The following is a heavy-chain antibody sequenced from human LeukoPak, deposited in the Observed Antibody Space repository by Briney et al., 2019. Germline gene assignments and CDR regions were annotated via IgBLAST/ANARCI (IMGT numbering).Heavy chain of an antibody. CDR1: GDTFSTYG. J-gene: IGHJ5*02. V-gene: IGHV1-69*04. Sequence: ASVKVSCKVSGDTFSTYGISWVRQAPGQGLEWMGRIIPTLDTVKSAQKFRGRLTITADKSSNTAYMELSSLRSDDTAMYFCARWRLSGDALTTYHYKTVIDNYFDPWGQGTLVTVSS. CDR3: ARWRLSGDALTTYHYKTVIDNYFDP. CDR2: IIPTLDTV. D-gene: IGHD3-16*02.